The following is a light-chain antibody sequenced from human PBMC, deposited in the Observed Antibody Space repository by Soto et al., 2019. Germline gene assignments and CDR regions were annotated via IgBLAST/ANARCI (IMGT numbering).Light chain of an antibody. V-gene: IGLV2-8*01. CDR3: VSFAGGTYV. CDR1: SSDVGGYIF. CDR2: DVN. J-gene: IGLJ1*01. Sequence: QSVLTQPPPASGSPGQAVTISCTGTSSDVGGYIFVSWYQQHPGKAPKLLIYDVNKRPSGVPDRFSGSKSGNTASLTVSGLQAEDEADYYCVSFAGGTYVFGTGSKVTVL.